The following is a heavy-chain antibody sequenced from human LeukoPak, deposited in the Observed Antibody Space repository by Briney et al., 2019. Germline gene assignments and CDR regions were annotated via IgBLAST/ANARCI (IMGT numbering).Heavy chain of an antibody. V-gene: IGHV4-39*07. CDR2: IYYSGST. Sequence: PSETLSLTCTVSGDSISSSSYYWGWIRQPPGKGLEWIGSIYYSGSTYYNPSLKSRVTISVDTSKNQFSLKLSSVTAADTAVYYCARDGHSGSYYADYYGMDDWGQGTTVSVSS. CDR3: ARDGHSGSYYADYYGMDD. J-gene: IGHJ6*02. D-gene: IGHD1-26*01. CDR1: GDSISSSSYY.